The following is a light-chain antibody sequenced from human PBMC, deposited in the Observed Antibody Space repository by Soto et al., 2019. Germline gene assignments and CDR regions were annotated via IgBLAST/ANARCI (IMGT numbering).Light chain of an antibody. CDR2: EVT. V-gene: IGLV2-8*01. CDR1: SSDVGGYDY. CDR3: SSFVAGNNYWV. Sequence: QSVLTQPPSASVTPGQWVTISCTGTSSDVGGYDYVSWFQQHPGKAPKLIIYEVTKRPSGVPDRFSASKSGNTASLTVSGLQAEDEADYYCSSFVAGNNYWVFGGGTKVTVL. J-gene: IGLJ3*02.